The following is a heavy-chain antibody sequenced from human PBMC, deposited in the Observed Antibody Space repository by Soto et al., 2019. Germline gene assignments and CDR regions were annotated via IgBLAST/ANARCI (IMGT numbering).Heavy chain of an antibody. Sequence: SETLSLTCTVSGGAISTYYWTWIRQTAGKGLEWIGRIYSSGSTKYNPALQSRVTMSLDTSNNQFSLRLTSVTAADTAVYYCARGPRFSDWFDPWGQGTLVTVSS. J-gene: IGHJ5*02. V-gene: IGHV4-4*07. CDR2: IYSSGST. CDR3: ARGPRFSDWFDP. D-gene: IGHD3-3*01. CDR1: GGAISTYY.